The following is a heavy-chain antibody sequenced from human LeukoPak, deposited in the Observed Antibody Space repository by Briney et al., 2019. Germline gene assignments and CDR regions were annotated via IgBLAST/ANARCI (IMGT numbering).Heavy chain of an antibody. CDR1: GDSVSSNSAA. J-gene: IGHJ4*02. Sequence: SQTLSLTCAISGDSVSSNSAAWNWIRQSPSRGLEWLGRTYYRSKWYNDYAVSVKSRITINPDTSKNQFSLQLNSVTPEDTAVYYCARGVRSSRFGELSYDYWGQGTLVTVSS. D-gene: IGHD3-16*02. CDR2: TYYRSKWYN. CDR3: ARGVRSSRFGELSYDY. V-gene: IGHV6-1*01.